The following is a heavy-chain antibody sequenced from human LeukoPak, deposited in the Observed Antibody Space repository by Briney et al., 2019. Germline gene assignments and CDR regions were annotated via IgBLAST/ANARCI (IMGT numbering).Heavy chain of an antibody. Sequence: PSETLSLTCTVSGGSISSSSYYWGWIRQPPGKGLEWIGSIYYSGSTYYNPSLKSRVTISVDTSKNQFSLKLSSVTAADTAVYYCARGWGSILRYYPMDVWGKGTTVTISS. CDR3: ARGWGSILRYYPMDV. V-gene: IGHV4-39*01. J-gene: IGHJ6*03. D-gene: IGHD3-9*01. CDR2: IYYSGST. CDR1: GGSISSSSYY.